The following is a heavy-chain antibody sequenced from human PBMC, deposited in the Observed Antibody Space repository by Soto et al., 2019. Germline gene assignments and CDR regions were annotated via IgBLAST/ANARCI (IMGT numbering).Heavy chain of an antibody. V-gene: IGHV4-59*01. D-gene: IGHD3-16*01. CDR3: VRSGHSFGGAA. CDR1: GASMTDYY. J-gene: IGHJ5*02. Sequence: SETLSLTCSVSGASMTDYYGSWVRQPPGKGLEWIGYMFYSGRSNYNSSLNNRVAISVDTSKNEISMKLRSVTAADTAVYYCVRSGHSFGGAAWGQGILVTVSS. CDR2: MFYSGRS.